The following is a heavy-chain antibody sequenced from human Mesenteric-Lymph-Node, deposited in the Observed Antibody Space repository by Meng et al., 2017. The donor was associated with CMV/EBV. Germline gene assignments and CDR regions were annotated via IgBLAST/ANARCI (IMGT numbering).Heavy chain of an antibody. Sequence: GESLKISCAASGFTFSSDWMHWVRQAPGQGLMWVARVDSAGSGTSYADSVKGRFTISRDNAKNSLYLQMNSLRAEDTAVYYCARDHYDSSGYYRKGVFDYWGQGTLVTVSS. V-gene: IGHV3-74*01. J-gene: IGHJ4*02. CDR2: VDSAGSGT. D-gene: IGHD3-22*01. CDR1: GFTFSSDW. CDR3: ARDHYDSSGYYRKGVFDY.